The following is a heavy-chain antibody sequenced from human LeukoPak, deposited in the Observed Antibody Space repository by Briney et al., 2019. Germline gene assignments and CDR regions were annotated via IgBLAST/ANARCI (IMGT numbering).Heavy chain of an antibody. CDR2: IYPGDSDT. D-gene: IGHD2-15*01. CDR1: GYSFTSYW. V-gene: IGHV5-51*01. J-gene: IGHJ4*02. CDR3: ARGYCSGGSCHYYFDY. Sequence: GESLQISCKGSGYSFTSYWIGWVRQLPGKGLEWMGIIYPGDSDTRYSPSFQGQVTISADKSIGTAYLQWSSLKASDTAMYYCARGYCSGGSCHYYFDYWGQGTLVTVSS.